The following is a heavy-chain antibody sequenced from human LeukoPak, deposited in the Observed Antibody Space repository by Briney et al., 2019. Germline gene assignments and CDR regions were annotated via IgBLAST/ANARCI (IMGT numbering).Heavy chain of an antibody. D-gene: IGHD5-18*01. V-gene: IGHV3-23*01. CDR3: ATTRYNYGYYFDY. CDR2: ISGSGGST. J-gene: IGHJ4*02. CDR1: GFTFSDHL. Sequence: GGSLRLSCAASGFTFSDHLMDWVRQAPGKGLEWVSVISGSGGSTYYADSVKGRFTISRDNSKNTLYLQMNSLRAEDTAVYYCATTRYNYGYYFDYRGQGTLVTVSS.